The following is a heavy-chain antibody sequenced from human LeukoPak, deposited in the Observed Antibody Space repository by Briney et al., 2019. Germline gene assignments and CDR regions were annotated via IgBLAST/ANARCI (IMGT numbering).Heavy chain of an antibody. CDR3: ARWVGSGYSLPFDY. CDR1: GRSISSYY. CDR2: IYYSGST. J-gene: IGHJ4*02. V-gene: IGHV4-59*01. Sequence: KTSETLSLTCTVSGRSISSYYWNWIRKPPGKGREWLGYIYYSGSTNYNPSLKSRVTISVDTSKNQFSLKLSSVTAADTAVYYCARWVGSGYSLPFDYWGQGTLVTVSS. D-gene: IGHD3-22*01.